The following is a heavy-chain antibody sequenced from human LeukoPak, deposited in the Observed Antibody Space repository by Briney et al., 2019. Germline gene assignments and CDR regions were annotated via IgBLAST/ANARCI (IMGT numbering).Heavy chain of an antibody. CDR3: ARSDGSGLVRI. Sequence: SETLSLSCTVSGVSIGGSGSYWGWIRKPPGKGLEWIGNIFDSGNTYYNTSLKSRVTISLDTSKNRFSLNLNSVTAADTAVYYCARSDGSGLVRIWGQGTMVTVSS. CDR1: GVSIGGSGSY. CDR2: IFDSGNT. D-gene: IGHD3-22*01. V-gene: IGHV4-39*07. J-gene: IGHJ3*02.